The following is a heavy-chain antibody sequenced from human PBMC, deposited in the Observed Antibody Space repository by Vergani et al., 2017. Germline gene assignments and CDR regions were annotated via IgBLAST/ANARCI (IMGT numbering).Heavy chain of an antibody. D-gene: IGHD3-10*01. CDR3: ASDPYYYGSGSYEIYGMDV. CDR1: GFTFSSYS. V-gene: IGHV3-48*04. J-gene: IGHJ6*02. Sequence: EVQLLESGGGLVQPGGSLRLSCAASGFTFSSYSMNWVRQAPGKGLEWVSYISSSSSTIYYADSVKGRFTISRDNAKNSLYLQMNSLRAEDTAVYYCASDPYYYGSGSYEIYGMDVWGQG. CDR2: ISSSSSTI.